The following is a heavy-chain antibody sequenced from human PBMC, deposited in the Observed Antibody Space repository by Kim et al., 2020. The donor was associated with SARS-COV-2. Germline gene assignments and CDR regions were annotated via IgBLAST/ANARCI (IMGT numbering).Heavy chain of an antibody. CDR3: AKALLAYCGGDCYSDYFDY. V-gene: IGHV3-30*02. J-gene: IGHJ4*02. Sequence: GRFTISRDNSKNTLYLQMNSLRAEDTAVYYCAKALLAYCGGDCYSDYFDYWGQGTLVTVSS. D-gene: IGHD2-21*02.